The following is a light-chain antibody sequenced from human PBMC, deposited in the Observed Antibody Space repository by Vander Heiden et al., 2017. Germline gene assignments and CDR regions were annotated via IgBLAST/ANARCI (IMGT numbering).Light chain of an antibody. CDR1: QNIRNY. V-gene: IGKV1-39*01. J-gene: IGKJ2*01. Sequence: DIQMTQSPSSLSASVGDRVTITFRASQNIRNYLNWYRQIPGKAPKLLIYATSSLQSGVPSRFSGSGSGTDFTLTISSLQAEDFALYYCDQSDSGPYTFGRGTKLEIK. CDR3: DQSDSGPYT. CDR2: ATS.